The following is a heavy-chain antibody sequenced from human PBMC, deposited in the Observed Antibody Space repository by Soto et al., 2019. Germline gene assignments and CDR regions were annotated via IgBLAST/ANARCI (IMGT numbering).Heavy chain of an antibody. CDR1: GGSISSGDYY. V-gene: IGHV4-30-4*01. D-gene: IGHD2-2*01. Sequence: QVQLQESGPGLVKPSQTLSLTCTVSGGSISSGDYYWSWIRQPPGKGLEWIWYIYYSGSTYNNPSLKSRVTISVDTSKNQFDLKLSSVTAADTAVYYCAREGIVVVPAAYYYYYYGMDVWGQGTTVTVSS. CDR2: IYYSGST. CDR3: AREGIVVVPAAYYYYYYGMDV. J-gene: IGHJ6*02.